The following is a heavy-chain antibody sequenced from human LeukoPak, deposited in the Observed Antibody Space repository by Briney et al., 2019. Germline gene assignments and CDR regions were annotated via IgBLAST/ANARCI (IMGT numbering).Heavy chain of an antibody. D-gene: IGHD6-13*01. V-gene: IGHV3-33*01. CDR2: IWYDGSNK. J-gene: IGHJ4*02. CDR3: ARGSSGGRIAAAFDY. Sequence: GGSLRLSCAASGFTFSSYGMHWVRQAPGKGLEWVAVIWYDGSNKYYADSVKGRFTISRDNSKNTLYLQMNSLRAEDTAVYYCARGSSGGRIAAAFDYWGQGTLVTVSS. CDR1: GFTFSSYG.